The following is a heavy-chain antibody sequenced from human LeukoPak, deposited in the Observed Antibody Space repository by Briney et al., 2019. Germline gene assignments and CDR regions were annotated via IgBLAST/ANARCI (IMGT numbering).Heavy chain of an antibody. CDR1: GFTFSSSA. Sequence: TGGSLRLSCAASGFTFSSSAMSWVRQAPGKGLEWIGSIYYSGSTYYNPSLKSRVTISVDTSKNQFSLKLSSVTAADTAVYYCAELGITMIGGVWGKGTTVTISS. CDR2: IYYSGST. D-gene: IGHD3-10*02. CDR3: AELGITMIGGV. J-gene: IGHJ6*04. V-gene: IGHV4-59*05.